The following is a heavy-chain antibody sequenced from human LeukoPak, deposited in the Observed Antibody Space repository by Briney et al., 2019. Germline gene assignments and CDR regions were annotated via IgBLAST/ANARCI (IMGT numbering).Heavy chain of an antibody. Sequence: SETLSLTCTVSGGSISSYYWSWIRQPPGKGLEWIGCIYYSGSTNYNPSLKSRVTISIGTSKNQFSLKLSSVTAADTAIYYCARGSGSYGSNMDVWGKGTTVTISS. J-gene: IGHJ6*03. CDR3: ARGSGSYGSNMDV. V-gene: IGHV4-59*01. CDR1: GGSISSYY. CDR2: IYYSGST. D-gene: IGHD3-10*01.